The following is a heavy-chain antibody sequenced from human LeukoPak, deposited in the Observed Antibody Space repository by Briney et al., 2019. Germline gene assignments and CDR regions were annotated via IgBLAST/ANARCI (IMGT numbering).Heavy chain of an antibody. CDR3: ARVMDTGYGGKLLGYYYYMDV. J-gene: IGHJ6*03. Sequence: SETLSLTCTVSGYSISSGYYWGWIRQPPGKGLEWIGSIYYSGSTYYNPSLKSRVTISVDTSKNQFSLKLSSVTAADTAVYYCARVMDTGYGGKLLGYYYYMDVWGKGTTVTVSS. V-gene: IGHV4-38-2*02. D-gene: IGHD4/OR15-4a*01. CDR1: GYSISSGYY. CDR2: IYYSGST.